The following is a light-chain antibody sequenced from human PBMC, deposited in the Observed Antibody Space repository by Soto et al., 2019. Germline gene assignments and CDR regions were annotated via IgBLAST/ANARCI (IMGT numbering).Light chain of an antibody. V-gene: IGKV3-15*01. CDR1: QSVGRN. CDR2: GAS. J-gene: IGKJ3*01. CDR3: QQYNNWPYT. Sequence: EIVMTQSPATLSVSPGERATLSCRASQSVGRNLAWYQQKPGQAPRLLIYGASTRATVIPARFSGSASGTEFTLTISSLQSEDFAVYYCQQYNNWPYTFGPGTKVDIK.